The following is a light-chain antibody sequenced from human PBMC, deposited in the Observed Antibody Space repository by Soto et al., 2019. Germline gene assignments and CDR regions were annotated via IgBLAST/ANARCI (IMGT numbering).Light chain of an antibody. V-gene: IGLV1-40*01. J-gene: IGLJ2*01. Sequence: QSVLTQPPSVSGAPGQRVTISCTGSSSNIGADYDVHWYQQHPGTAPKLLIYGNSNRPSGVPDRFSGSKSGTSASLAITGLQAEDEADYYCQSYDSSLSGYVVFGGGTKLTVL. CDR3: QSYDSSLSGYVV. CDR2: GNS. CDR1: SSNIGADYD.